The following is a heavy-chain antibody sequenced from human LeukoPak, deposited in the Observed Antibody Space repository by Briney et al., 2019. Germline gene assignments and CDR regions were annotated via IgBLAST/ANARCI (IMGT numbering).Heavy chain of an antibody. CDR1: GFTVSSNY. CDR3: AREYYRYSGYDHAYYDY. Sequence: GGSLRLSCAASGFTVSSNYMSWVRQALGRGLEWVSVIYSGGSTYYADSVKGRFTISRDNSKTTLYIEMNSLRAEDTGVYCCAREYYRYSGYDHAYYDYWDQGTLVTVSS. V-gene: IGHV3-66*01. CDR2: IYSGGST. D-gene: IGHD5-12*01. J-gene: IGHJ4*02.